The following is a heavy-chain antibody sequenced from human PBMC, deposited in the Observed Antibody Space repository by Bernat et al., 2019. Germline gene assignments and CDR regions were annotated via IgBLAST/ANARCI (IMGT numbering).Heavy chain of an antibody. Sequence: QVQLVQSGAEVKKPGASVKVSCKASGYTFTGYYMHWVRQAPGQGLEWMGWINPNSGGTNYAQKFQGWVTMTRDTSISTAYMELSRLRSDDTAVYYCARNVGCVDTAMVSAFDIWGQGTMVTVSS. J-gene: IGHJ3*02. CDR2: INPNSGGT. CDR1: GYTFTGYY. CDR3: ARNVGCVDTAMVSAFDI. V-gene: IGHV1-2*04. D-gene: IGHD5-18*01.